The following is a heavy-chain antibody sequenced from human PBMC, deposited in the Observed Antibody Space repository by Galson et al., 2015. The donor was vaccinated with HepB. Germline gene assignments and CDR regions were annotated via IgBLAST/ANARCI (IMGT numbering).Heavy chain of an antibody. CDR1: GFAFSGYA. J-gene: IGHJ4*02. CDR2: IWYDGTNK. Sequence: SLRLSCAASGFAFSGYAMHWVRQPPGKGLEWVAIIWYDGTNKYYADSVKGRFTISRDNAKNSLYLQLNSLRAEDTAVYFCARFAGGGYSTSWYRSGFDYWGQGTLVIVSS. D-gene: IGHD6-13*01. V-gene: IGHV3-33*01. CDR3: ARFAGGGYSTSWYRSGFDY.